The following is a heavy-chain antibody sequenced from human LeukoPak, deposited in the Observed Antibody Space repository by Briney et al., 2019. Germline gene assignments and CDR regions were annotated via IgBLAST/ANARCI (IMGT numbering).Heavy chain of an antibody. CDR2: ISGSGGST. Sequence: GGSLRLSCAASGFTFSSYAMSWVRQAPGKGLEWVSAISGSGGSTYYADSVKGRFTISRDNSKNTLYLQMNSLRAEDTAVYYCAKVLYSSGWYGDAFDIWGQGTMVTVSS. V-gene: IGHV3-23*01. D-gene: IGHD6-19*01. CDR1: GFTFSSYA. J-gene: IGHJ3*02. CDR3: AKVLYSSGWYGDAFDI.